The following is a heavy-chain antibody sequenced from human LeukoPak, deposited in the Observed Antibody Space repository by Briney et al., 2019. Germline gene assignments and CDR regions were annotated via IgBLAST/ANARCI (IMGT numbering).Heavy chain of an antibody. Sequence: GGSLRLSCAASGFTFTSLAMTWVRQAPGKGLEWVSAISGSGGSTYYADSVKGRFTISRDNSKNTLYLQMNSLRAEDTAVYYCAKGTREYSYLLILDYWGQGTLVTVSS. D-gene: IGHD5-18*01. V-gene: IGHV3-23*01. CDR2: ISGSGGST. CDR3: AKGTREYSYLLILDY. J-gene: IGHJ4*02. CDR1: GFTFTSLA.